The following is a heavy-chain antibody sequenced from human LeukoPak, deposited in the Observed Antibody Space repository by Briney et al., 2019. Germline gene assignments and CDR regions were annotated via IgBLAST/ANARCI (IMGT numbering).Heavy chain of an antibody. V-gene: IGHV3-23*01. J-gene: IGHJ4*02. CDR3: AKDSGRYYDSSGYGT. Sequence: PGGSLRLSCAASGFTFSSYALNWVRQAPGKGLEWVSAISGSGGSTYYADSVKGRFTISRDNSKNTLYLQMNSLRAEDTAVYYCAKDSGRYYDSSGYGTWGQGTLVTVSS. CDR1: GFTFSSYA. CDR2: ISGSGGST. D-gene: IGHD3-22*01.